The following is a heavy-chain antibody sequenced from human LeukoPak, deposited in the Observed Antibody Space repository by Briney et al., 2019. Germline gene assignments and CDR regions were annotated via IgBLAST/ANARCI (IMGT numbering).Heavy chain of an antibody. D-gene: IGHD2-2*01. CDR2: INHSGST. V-gene: IGHV4-34*01. CDR1: GGSFSGYY. Sequence: SETLSLTCAVYGGSFSGYYWSWIRQPPGKGLEWIGEINHSGSTNYNPSLESRVTISVDTSKNQFSLKLSSVTAADTAVYYCARLHRKYCSSTSCYAGYFDYWGQGTLVTVSS. J-gene: IGHJ4*02. CDR3: ARLHRKYCSSTSCYAGYFDY.